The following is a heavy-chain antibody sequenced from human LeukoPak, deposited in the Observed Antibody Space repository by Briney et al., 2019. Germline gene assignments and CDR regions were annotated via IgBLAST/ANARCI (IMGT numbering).Heavy chain of an antibody. D-gene: IGHD3-3*01. CDR2: IYYSGST. J-gene: IGHJ4*02. Sequence: PSETLSLTCTVSGGSMNPYYWSWIRQPPGKGLEWIGYIYYSGSTNYNPSLKSRVTISVDTSKNQFSLKLSSVTAADTAVYYCARTQLRFLEWGFDYWGQGTLVTVSS. CDR3: ARTQLRFLEWGFDY. V-gene: IGHV4-59*01. CDR1: GGSMNPYY.